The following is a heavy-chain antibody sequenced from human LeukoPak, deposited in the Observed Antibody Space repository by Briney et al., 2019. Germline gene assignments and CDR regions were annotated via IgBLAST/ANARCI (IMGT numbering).Heavy chain of an antibody. CDR3: ARGLTGMMDSDY. D-gene: IGHD3-10*01. Sequence: ASVKVSCKASGYTFTSYYMHWVRQAPGQGLEWMGIINPSGGSTSYAQKFQGRVTMTTDTSTSTAYMELRSLRSDDTAVYYCARGLTGMMDSDYWGQGTLVTVSS. CDR2: INPSGGST. J-gene: IGHJ4*02. V-gene: IGHV1-46*01. CDR1: GYTFTSYY.